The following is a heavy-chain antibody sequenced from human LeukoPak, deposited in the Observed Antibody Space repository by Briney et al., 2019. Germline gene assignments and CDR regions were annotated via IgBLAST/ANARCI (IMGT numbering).Heavy chain of an antibody. CDR1: GGSISSSNW. CDR2: IYHSGST. CDR3: AREPILGLLKFDP. J-gene: IGHJ5*02. Sequence: SETLSLTCAVSGGSISSSNWWSWVRQPPGKGLEWIGEIYHSGSTNYNPSLKSRVTISVDKSKNQYSLKLSSVTAADTAVYYCAREPILGLLKFDPWGQGTLVTDSS. V-gene: IGHV4-4*02. D-gene: IGHD3-9*01.